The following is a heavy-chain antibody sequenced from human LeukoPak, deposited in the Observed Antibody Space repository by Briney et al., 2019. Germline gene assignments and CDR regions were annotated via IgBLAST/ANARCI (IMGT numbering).Heavy chain of an antibody. CDR1: GFTFSSYW. CDR3: ARDYYDSSGYSYYFDY. J-gene: IGHJ4*02. V-gene: IGHV3-7*01. D-gene: IGHD3-22*01. CDR2: IKQDGSEK. Sequence: TGGPLRLSCAASGFTFSSYWMSWVRQAPGKGLEWVANIKQDGSEKYYVDSVKGRFTISRDNAKNSLYLQMNSLRAEDTAVYYCARDYYDSSGYSYYFDYWGQGTLVTVSS.